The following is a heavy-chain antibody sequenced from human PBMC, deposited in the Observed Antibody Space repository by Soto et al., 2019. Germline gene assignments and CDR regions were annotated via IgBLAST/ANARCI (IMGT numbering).Heavy chain of an antibody. CDR3: ARGGYSYGYFWFDH. CDR1: GGSISSYY. D-gene: IGHD5-18*01. CDR2: IYYSGST. J-gene: IGHJ5*02. V-gene: IGHV4-59*01. Sequence: PXATLSLTCTVSGGSISSYYLSWIRQPPGKGLEWIGYIYYSGSTNYNPSLKSRVTISVDTSKNQFSLKLSSVTAADTAVYYCARGGYSYGYFWFDHWGQGTLVTVS.